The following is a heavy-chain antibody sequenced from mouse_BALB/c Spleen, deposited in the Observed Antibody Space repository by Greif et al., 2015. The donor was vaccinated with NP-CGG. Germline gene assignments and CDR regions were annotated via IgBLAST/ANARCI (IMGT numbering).Heavy chain of an antibody. CDR1: GFTFSDYY. D-gene: IGHD2-14*01. J-gene: IGHJ4*01. CDR2: ISDGGSYT. Sequence: EVKVVESGGGLVKPGGSLKLSCAASGFTFSDYYMYWVRQTPEKRLEWVATISDGGSYTYYPDSVKGRFTISRDNAKNNLYLQMSSLKSEDTAMYYCARDRNYRYDAMDYWGQGTSVTVSS. V-gene: IGHV5-4*02. CDR3: ARDRNYRYDAMDY.